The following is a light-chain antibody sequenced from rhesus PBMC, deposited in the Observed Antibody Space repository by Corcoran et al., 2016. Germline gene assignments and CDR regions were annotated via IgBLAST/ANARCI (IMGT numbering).Light chain of an antibody. CDR3: QHYGSREFT. CDR2: KAS. CDR1: QSISNW. J-gene: IGKJ3*01. V-gene: IGKV1-22*01. Sequence: DIQMTQSPSSLSASVGDTVTITCRASQSISNWLAWYQQKPGKAPKLVIYKASTLQTGVPSRFSGSGSGTDFTRTISSLKSEDFATYYCQHYGSREFTFGPGTKLDIK.